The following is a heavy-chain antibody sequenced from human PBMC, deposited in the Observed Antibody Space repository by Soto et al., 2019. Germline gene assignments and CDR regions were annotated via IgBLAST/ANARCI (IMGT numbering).Heavy chain of an antibody. CDR1: GYSFTSYW. V-gene: IGHV5-51*01. CDR3: ASHISMTTAYMDV. CDR2: IYPGDSDT. Sequence: GESLKISWKGSGYSFTSYWIGWVRQMPGKGLEWMGIIYPGDSDTRYSPSFQGQVTISADKSISTAYLQWSSLKASDTAMYYCASHISMTTAYMDVWGKGTTVTVS. J-gene: IGHJ6*03. D-gene: IGHD4-4*01.